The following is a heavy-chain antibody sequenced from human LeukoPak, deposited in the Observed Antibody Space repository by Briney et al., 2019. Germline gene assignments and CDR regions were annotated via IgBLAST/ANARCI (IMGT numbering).Heavy chain of an antibody. CDR3: VKDPHSGIVGAWVAFDI. J-gene: IGHJ3*02. CDR2: VSGNGGST. V-gene: IGHV3-64D*09. D-gene: IGHD1-26*01. CDR1: GFTFSSYA. Sequence: GGSLRLSCSASGFTFSSYAMHWVRQAPGKELEYVSVVSGNGGSTYYADSVKGRFTISRDNSKNTLYLQMSSLRPEDTAVYYCVKDPHSGIVGAWVAFDIWGQGTMVTVPS.